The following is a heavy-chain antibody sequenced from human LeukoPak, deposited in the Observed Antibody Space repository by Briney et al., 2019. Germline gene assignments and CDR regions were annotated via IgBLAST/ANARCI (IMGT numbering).Heavy chain of an antibody. Sequence: GASVKVSCKASGYTFTSYGISWVRQAPGQGLEWMGWISAYNGNTKYAQRLQGRVTMTTDTSTTTAYVELRSLRSDDTAVYYCARDLLQYFDWLTMAGYWGQGTLVGVSS. J-gene: IGHJ4*02. V-gene: IGHV1-18*01. CDR1: GYTFTSYG. CDR3: ARDLLQYFDWLTMAGY. D-gene: IGHD3-9*01. CDR2: ISAYNGNT.